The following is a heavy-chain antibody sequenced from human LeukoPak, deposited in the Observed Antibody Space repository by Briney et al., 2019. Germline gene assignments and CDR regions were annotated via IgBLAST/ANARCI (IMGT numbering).Heavy chain of an antibody. V-gene: IGHV1-8*01. D-gene: IGHD3-3*01. CDR1: GYTFTSYD. J-gene: IGHJ6*02. CDR3: ARGRYDFWSGYYRGYYYYGMDV. CDR2: MNPNSGNT. Sequence: GASVKVSCKASGYTFTSYDINWVRQATGQGLEWMGWMNPNSGNTGYAQKFQGRVTMTRSTSISTAYMELSSLRSEDTAVYYCARGRYDFWSGYYRGYYYYGMDVWGQGTTVTVSS.